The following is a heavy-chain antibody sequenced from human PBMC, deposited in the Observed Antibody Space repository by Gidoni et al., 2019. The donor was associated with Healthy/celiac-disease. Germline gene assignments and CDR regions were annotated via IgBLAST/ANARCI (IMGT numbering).Heavy chain of an antibody. D-gene: IGHD2-15*01. V-gene: IGHV3-23*01. J-gene: IGHJ4*02. Sequence: EVQLLESGGGLVQPGGSLRLSCAASGFTFSSYAMSWVRQAPGKGLEWVSAISGSGCSTYYADSVKGRFTISRDNSKNTLYLQMNSLRAEDTAVYYCAKERCSGGSCYADYFDYWGQGTLVTVSS. CDR2: ISGSGCST. CDR1: GFTFSSYA. CDR3: AKERCSGGSCYADYFDY.